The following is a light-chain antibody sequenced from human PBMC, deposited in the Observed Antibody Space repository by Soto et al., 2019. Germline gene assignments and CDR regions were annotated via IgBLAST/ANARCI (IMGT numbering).Light chain of an antibody. V-gene: IGKV1-39*01. CDR2: SAT. CDR1: QSFSNY. Sequence: DIQMTQSPSSVSASVGDRVTITCRTSQSFSNYLAWYQHRPGKAPKLLIYSATVLQSGVPSRFSGSGSGTDFTLTISRLQPEDSATYYSQQTYTIPWTFGQGTRVEIK. CDR3: QQTYTIPWT. J-gene: IGKJ1*01.